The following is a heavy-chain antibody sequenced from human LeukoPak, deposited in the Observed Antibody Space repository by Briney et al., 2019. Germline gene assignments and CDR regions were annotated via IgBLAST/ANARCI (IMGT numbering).Heavy chain of an antibody. D-gene: IGHD7-27*01. V-gene: IGHV4-34*01. CDR2: INHSGST. J-gene: IGHJ4*02. CDR1: GGSFSGYY. CDR3: ARAPSSLGKRREFDY. Sequence: SETLSLTCAVHGGSFSGYYWSWIRQPPGKGLEWIGEINHSGSTNYNPSLKSRVTISVDTSKNQFSLKLSSVTAADTAVYYCARAPSSLGKRREFDYWGQGTLVTVSS.